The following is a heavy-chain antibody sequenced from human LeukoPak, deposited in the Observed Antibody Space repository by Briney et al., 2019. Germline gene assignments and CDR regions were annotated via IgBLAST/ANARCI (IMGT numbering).Heavy chain of an antibody. V-gene: IGHV3-9*03. D-gene: IGHD2-2*01. Sequence: GRSLRLSCAASGFTFDDYAMHWVRQAPGKGLEWVSGISWNSGSIGYADSVKGRFTISRDNAKNSLYLQMNSLRAEDMALYYCARVPAAARGSWGQGTLVTVSS. CDR2: ISWNSGSI. J-gene: IGHJ5*02. CDR3: ARVPAAARGS. CDR1: GFTFDDYA.